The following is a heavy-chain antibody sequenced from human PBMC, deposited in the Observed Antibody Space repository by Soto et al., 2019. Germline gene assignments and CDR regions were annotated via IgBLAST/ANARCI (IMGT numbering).Heavy chain of an antibody. J-gene: IGHJ6*02. CDR2: ISGSGGST. D-gene: IGHD4-17*01. Sequence: EVQLLESGGGLVQPGGSLRLSCAASGFTFSSYAMSWVRQVPGKGLDWVSTISGSGGSTYLADSVKGRFTISRDNSKNTLYLQMNSLRAEDTAVYSCARVWERTVTTRNYFYGMDVWGQGTTVTVSS. V-gene: IGHV3-23*01. CDR1: GFTFSSYA. CDR3: ARVWERTVTTRNYFYGMDV.